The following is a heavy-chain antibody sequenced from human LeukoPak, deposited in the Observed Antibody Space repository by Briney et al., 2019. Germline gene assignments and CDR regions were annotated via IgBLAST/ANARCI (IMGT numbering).Heavy chain of an antibody. CDR2: INHSGST. Sequence: GSLRLSCAAFGFSFSNYAMSWVRQPPGKGLEWIGEINHSGSTNYNPSLKSRVTISVDTSKNQFSLKLSSVTAADTAVYYCARVRYWGQGTLVTVSS. V-gene: IGHV4-34*01. CDR3: ARVRY. CDR1: GFSFSNYA. J-gene: IGHJ4*02.